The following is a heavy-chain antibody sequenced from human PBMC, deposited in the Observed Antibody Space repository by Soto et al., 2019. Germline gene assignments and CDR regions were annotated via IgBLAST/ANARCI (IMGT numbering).Heavy chain of an antibody. CDR2: ISSSSSTI. CDR3: ARGYCSGGSCWYYYYYMDV. D-gene: IGHD2-15*01. Sequence: GGSLRLSCAASGFTFSSYAMSWVRQAPGKGLEWVSYISSSSSTIYYADSVKGRFTISRDNAKNSLYLQMNSLRAEDTAVYYCARGYCSGGSCWYYYYYMDVWGKGTTVTVSS. CDR1: GFTFSSYA. V-gene: IGHV3-48*01. J-gene: IGHJ6*03.